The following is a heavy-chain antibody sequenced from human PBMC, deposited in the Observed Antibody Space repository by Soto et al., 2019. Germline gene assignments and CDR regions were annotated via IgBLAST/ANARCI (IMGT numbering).Heavy chain of an antibody. J-gene: IGHJ6*02. D-gene: IGHD3-10*01. CDR2: IIPIFGTA. CDR3: ARGRFGELLSYYYSYGMDV. V-gene: IGHV1-69*06. CDR1: GGTFSSYA. Sequence: SVKVSCKDSGGTFSSYAISWVRQAPGQGLEWMGGIIPIFGTANYAQKFQGRVTITADKSTSTAYMELSSLRSEDTAVYYCARGRFGELLSYYYSYGMDVWGQGPTVTVSS.